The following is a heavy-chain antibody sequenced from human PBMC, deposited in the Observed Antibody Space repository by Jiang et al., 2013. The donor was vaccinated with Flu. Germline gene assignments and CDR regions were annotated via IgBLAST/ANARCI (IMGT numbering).Heavy chain of an antibody. V-gene: IGHV2-70*11. Sequence: KPTQTLTLTCTFSGFSLSTSGMCVSWIRQPPGKALEWLARIDWDDDKYYSTSLKTRLTISKDTSKNQVVLTMTNMDPVDTATYYCARTYYYDSSGYLYGMDVWGKGTTVTVSS. J-gene: IGHJ6*04. CDR3: ARTYYYDSSGYLYGMDV. CDR2: IDWDDDK. D-gene: IGHD3-22*01. CDR1: GFSLSTSGMC.